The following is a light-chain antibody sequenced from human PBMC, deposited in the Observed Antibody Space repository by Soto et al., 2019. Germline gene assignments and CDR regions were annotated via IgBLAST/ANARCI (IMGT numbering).Light chain of an antibody. V-gene: IGLV1-44*01. CDR1: SSNIESNT. J-gene: IGLJ3*02. CDR3: AAWDDSLNGWV. Sequence: QSVLTQPPSASGTPGQRVTSSCSGSSSNIESNTVNWYQQLPGTAPKLLIYSNNQRPSGVPDRFSGSKSGTSASLAISGLQSEDEADYYCAAWDDSLNGWVFGGGTKLTVL. CDR2: SNN.